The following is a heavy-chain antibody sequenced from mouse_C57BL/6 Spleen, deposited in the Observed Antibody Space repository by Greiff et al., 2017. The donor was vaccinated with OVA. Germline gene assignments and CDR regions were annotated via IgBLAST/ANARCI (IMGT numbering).Heavy chain of an antibody. J-gene: IGHJ4*01. V-gene: IGHV1-59*01. CDR3: ARGTTVVAMDY. Sequence: QVQLQQPGAELVRPGTSVKLSCKASGYTFTSYWMHWVKQRPGPGLEWIGVIDPSDSYTNYNQKFKGKATLTVDTSSSTAYMQLSSLTSEDSAVYYCARGTTVVAMDYWGQGTSVTVSS. CDR1: GYTFTSYW. D-gene: IGHD1-1*01. CDR2: IDPSDSYT.